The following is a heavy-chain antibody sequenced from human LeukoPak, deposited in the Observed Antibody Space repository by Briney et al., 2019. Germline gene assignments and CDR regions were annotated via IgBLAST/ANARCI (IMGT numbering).Heavy chain of an antibody. CDR2: INSDATSS. V-gene: IGHV3-74*01. Sequence: GGSLRLSCAASGFTFSSYRMDWVRQAPGKWLIWVSRINSDATSSSYAESVTGRFTITRDNAKNTLFLQMNSLRAEDTAVYYCVRDGGVSGYDLLDYWGQGTLVTVSS. CDR1: GFTFSSYR. D-gene: IGHD5-12*01. CDR3: VRDGGVSGYDLLDY. J-gene: IGHJ4*02.